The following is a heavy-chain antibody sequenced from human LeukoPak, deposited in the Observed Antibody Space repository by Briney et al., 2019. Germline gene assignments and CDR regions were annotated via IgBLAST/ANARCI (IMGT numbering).Heavy chain of an antibody. Sequence: SETLSLTCTVSGGSISSYYWSWIRQPPGKGLEWIGYIYYSGSTNYNPSLKSRVTISVDTSNNQFSLKLSSVTAADTAVYYCARGRDGYNFDPDAFDIWGQGTMVTVSS. D-gene: IGHD5-24*01. J-gene: IGHJ3*02. V-gene: IGHV4-59*01. CDR3: ARGRDGYNFDPDAFDI. CDR1: GGSISSYY. CDR2: IYYSGST.